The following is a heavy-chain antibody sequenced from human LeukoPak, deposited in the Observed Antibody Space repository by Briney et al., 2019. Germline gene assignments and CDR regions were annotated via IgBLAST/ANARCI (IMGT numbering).Heavy chain of an antibody. CDR2: INPNSGGT. CDR1: GYTFTGYY. CDR3: ARPAVTTDTFDV. Sequence: ASVKVSCKASGYTFTGYYMHWVRQAPGQGLEWMGWINPNSGGTNYAQKFQGRVTMTRDTSISTAYMELSRLRSDDTAVYYCARPAVTTDTFDVWGQGTMVTVSS. D-gene: IGHD1-14*01. V-gene: IGHV1-2*02. J-gene: IGHJ3*01.